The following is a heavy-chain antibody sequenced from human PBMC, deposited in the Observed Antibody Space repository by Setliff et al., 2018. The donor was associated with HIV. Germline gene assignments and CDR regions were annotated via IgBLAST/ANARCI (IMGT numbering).Heavy chain of an antibody. CDR2: IYTSGST. D-gene: IGHD6-13*01. V-gene: IGHV4-4*08. CDR1: GDSISSSYY. J-gene: IGHJ5*01. Sequence: PSETLSLTCTVSGDSISSSYYWTWIRQPPGKGLEWIGYIYTSGSTNYNPSLKTRVTISVDTSKNQFSLRLSSVTAADTAVYYCARGYSSSWYDSWGQGTLVTVSS. CDR3: ARGYSSSWYDS.